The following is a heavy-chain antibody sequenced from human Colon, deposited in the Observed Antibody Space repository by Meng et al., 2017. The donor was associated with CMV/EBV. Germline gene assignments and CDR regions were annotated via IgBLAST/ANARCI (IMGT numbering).Heavy chain of an antibody. CDR2: INWNGGST. D-gene: IGHD2-15*01. CDR3: ARGIGYCSGGSCYSDY. Sequence: GESLKISCAASGFTFDDYGMSWVRQAPGKGLEWVSGINWNGGSTGYADSVKGRFTISRDNAKNSLYLQMNSLRAEDTALYYCARGIGYCSGGSCYSDYWGQGTLVTVSS. V-gene: IGHV3-20*04. J-gene: IGHJ4*02. CDR1: GFTFDDYG.